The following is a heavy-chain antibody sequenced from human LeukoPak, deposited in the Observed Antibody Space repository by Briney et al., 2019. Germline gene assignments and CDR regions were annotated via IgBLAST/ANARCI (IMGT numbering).Heavy chain of an antibody. Sequence: GGSLRLSCAASGFTFSSYNMNWVRQAPGKGLEWVSAIRGSGGSTYYADSVKGRFTISRDNAKNSLYLQMNSLRAEDTAVYYCARAGIVGATDYWGQGTLVTVSS. CDR1: GFTFSSYN. J-gene: IGHJ4*02. CDR2: IRGSGGST. D-gene: IGHD1-26*01. V-gene: IGHV3-21*01. CDR3: ARAGIVGATDY.